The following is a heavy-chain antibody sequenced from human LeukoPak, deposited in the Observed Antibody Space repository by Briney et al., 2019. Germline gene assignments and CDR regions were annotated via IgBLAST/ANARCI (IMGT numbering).Heavy chain of an antibody. CDR3: ATAEVLPAIIVVAPNY. Sequence: ASVKVSCKVSGYTLTELSMHWVRQAPGEGLEWMGGFDPEDGETIYAQKFQGRVTMTEDTSTDTAYMELSSLRSEDTAVYYCATAEVLPAIIVVAPNYWGQGTLVTVSS. D-gene: IGHD3-22*01. J-gene: IGHJ4*02. CDR1: GYTLTELS. CDR2: FDPEDGET. V-gene: IGHV1-24*01.